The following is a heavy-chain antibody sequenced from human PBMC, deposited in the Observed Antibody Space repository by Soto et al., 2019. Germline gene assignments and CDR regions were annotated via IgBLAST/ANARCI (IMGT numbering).Heavy chain of an antibody. J-gene: IGHJ4*02. CDR1: GGTFSSYT. V-gene: IGHV1-69*02. CDR3: ASPKPQRGSGFLFYY. D-gene: IGHD2-21*01. CDR2: IIPILGIA. Sequence: QVQLVQSGAEVKKPGSSVKVSCKASGGTFSSYTISWVRQAPGQGPEWMGRIIPILGIANYAQKFQGRVTITADKSTSTAYMELSSLRSEDTAVYYCASPKPQRGSGFLFYYWGQGTLVTVYS.